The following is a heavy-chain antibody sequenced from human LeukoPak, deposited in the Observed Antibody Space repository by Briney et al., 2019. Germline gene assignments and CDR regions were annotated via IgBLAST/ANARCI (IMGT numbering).Heavy chain of an antibody. J-gene: IGHJ4*02. V-gene: IGHV3-23*01. CDR2: ISGRGGST. Sequence: GGSLRLSCAASGFTFGSYAMSWVRQAPGKGLEWISTISGRGGSTYYADSVQGRFTISRDNSKNTLYLQMNSLRAEDTAIYYCAKNWATNGWDGQLGYWGQGALVTVSS. CDR3: AKNWATNGWDGQLGY. D-gene: IGHD6-19*01. CDR1: GFTFGSYA.